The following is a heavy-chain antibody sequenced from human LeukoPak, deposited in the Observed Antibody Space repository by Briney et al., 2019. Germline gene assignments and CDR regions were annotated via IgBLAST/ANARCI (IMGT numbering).Heavy chain of an antibody. D-gene: IGHD5-12*01. CDR3: AATHAVAVPSGTRLRSGWFDP. CDR2: IYPGDSDT. V-gene: IGHV5-51*01. CDR1: GYSFTSYW. Sequence: HGESLKISCKGSGYSFTSYWIGWGRQMRGKGLERMGIIYPGDSDTRYSPSFQGQVTISADKSISTAYLQWSSLKASDTAMYCCAATHAVAVPSGTRLRSGWFDPCRQATLATLSS. J-gene: IGHJ5*02.